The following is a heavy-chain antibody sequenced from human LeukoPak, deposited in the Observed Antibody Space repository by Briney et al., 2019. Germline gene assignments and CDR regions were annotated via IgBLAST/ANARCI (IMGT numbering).Heavy chain of an antibody. Sequence: PSETLSLTCTVSGGSISSSSYYWGWIRQPPGKGLEWIGRIYYSGSTYYNPSLKSRVTISVDTSKNQFSLKLSSATAADTAVYYCARHAWDIVVVVAAPTGEAFDIWGQGTMVTVSS. CDR2: IYYSGST. D-gene: IGHD2-15*01. CDR1: GGSISSSSYY. V-gene: IGHV4-39*01. J-gene: IGHJ3*02. CDR3: ARHAWDIVVVVAAPTGEAFDI.